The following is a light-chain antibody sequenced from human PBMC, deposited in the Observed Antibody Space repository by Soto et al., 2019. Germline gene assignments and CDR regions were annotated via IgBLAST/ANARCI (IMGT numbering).Light chain of an antibody. J-gene: IGKJ3*01. V-gene: IGKV3-20*01. CDR1: QSVGSD. CDR2: GAS. Sequence: EIVMTQSPATLSVSPGERATLSCRASQSVGSDLAWYQQKPGQAPRLLIYGASSRATGVPDRFSASGSGTDFTLTISRLEPEDFAVYYCQQYGRSPFTFGPGTKVDIK. CDR3: QQYGRSPFT.